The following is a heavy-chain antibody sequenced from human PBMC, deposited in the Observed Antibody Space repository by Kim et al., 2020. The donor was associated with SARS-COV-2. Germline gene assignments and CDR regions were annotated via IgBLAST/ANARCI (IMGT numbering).Heavy chain of an antibody. D-gene: IGHD2-21*02. J-gene: IGHJ4*02. CDR3: ARDIVVVTDTEENDY. Sequence: QKFQGRVTMTRDTSTSTVYMELSSLRSEDTAVYYCARDIVVVTDTEENDYWGQGTLVTVSS. V-gene: IGHV1-46*01.